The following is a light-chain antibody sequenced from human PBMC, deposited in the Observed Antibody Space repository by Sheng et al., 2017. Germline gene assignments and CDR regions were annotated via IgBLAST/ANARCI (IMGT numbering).Light chain of an antibody. CDR2: ASS. J-gene: IGKJ4*01. Sequence: DIQMTQSPSSLSASVGDRVIITCRASQIISSYLNWYQVKPGKAPKVLIYASSNLQSGAPSRFSGSGSGTYFTLAISSLQPEDSATYYCQQSYSTPFTFGGGTKVRS. CDR1: QIISSY. V-gene: IGKV1-39*01. CDR3: QQSYSTPFT.